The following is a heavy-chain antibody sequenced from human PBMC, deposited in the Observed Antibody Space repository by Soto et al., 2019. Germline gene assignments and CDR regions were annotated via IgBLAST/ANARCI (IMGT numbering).Heavy chain of an antibody. D-gene: IGHD6-19*01. J-gene: IGHJ4*02. Sequence: QVQLQESGPGLVRPSETLSLTCTVSSDSISSSYWIWIRQSPGKGLEWIGYTDYSGNTNYNPSLHSRVTISGDTSKNQFSLRLSSVTAADTAVYYCARAVGDPLYYLDYWGQGTLVTVSS. V-gene: IGHV4-59*08. CDR1: SDSISSSY. CDR3: ARAVGDPLYYLDY. CDR2: TDYSGNT.